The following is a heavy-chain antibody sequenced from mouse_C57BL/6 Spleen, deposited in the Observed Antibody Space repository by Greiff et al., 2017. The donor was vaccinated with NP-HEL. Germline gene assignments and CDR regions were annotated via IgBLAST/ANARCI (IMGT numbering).Heavy chain of an antibody. Sequence: QVQLQQSGPELVKPGASVKLSCKASGYTFTSYDINWVKQRPGQGLEWIGCIYPSDGSTKYNEKFKGKATLTVDTSSSTAYMELHSLTSEDSAVYFYERGSTTVVATSDYDYWGQGTTLTVSS. CDR1: GYTFTSYD. CDR3: ERGSTTVVATSDYDY. D-gene: IGHD1-1*01. J-gene: IGHJ2*01. V-gene: IGHV1-85*01. CDR2: IYPSDGST.